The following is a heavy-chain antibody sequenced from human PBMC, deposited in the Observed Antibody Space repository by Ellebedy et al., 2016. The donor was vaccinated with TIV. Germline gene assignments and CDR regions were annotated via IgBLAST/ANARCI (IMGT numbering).Heavy chain of an antibody. J-gene: IGHJ4*02. CDR2: INNSSGTR. V-gene: IGHV3-48*04. Sequence: GGSLRLSCAASGSTFSTYSMNWVRQAPGKGLEWISYINNSSGTRLYADSVKGRFTISRDNAKNSPYLQMNSLRVEDTAVYYCALPNDYWGQGTLVTVSS. CDR3: ALPNDY. CDR1: GSTFSTYS.